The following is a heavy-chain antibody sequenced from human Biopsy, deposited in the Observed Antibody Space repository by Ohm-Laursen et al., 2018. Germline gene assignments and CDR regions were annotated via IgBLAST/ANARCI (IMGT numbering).Heavy chain of an antibody. J-gene: IGHJ4*02. CDR1: GYTFSSYW. Sequence: SLRLSCAAPGYTFSSYWMHWVRQAPGKGLVWVSRINRDGSSTTYADSVKGRFTISRDSAKKTLYLQMNSLRAEDTAVYYCAREGYCSRTSCYPDYWGQGTLVTVSS. CDR3: AREGYCSRTSCYPDY. D-gene: IGHD2-2*01. CDR2: INRDGSST. V-gene: IGHV3-74*01.